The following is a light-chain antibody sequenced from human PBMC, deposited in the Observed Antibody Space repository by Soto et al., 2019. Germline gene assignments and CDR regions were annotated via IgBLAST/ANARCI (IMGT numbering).Light chain of an antibody. V-gene: IGLV1-51*01. Sequence: QSVLTQPPSVSAAPGQKVTISCSGSSSNIGGNSVSWYQQLPGTAPKLLIYDDNKRPSGIPDRFSGSKSGTSATLGITGFQTGDEAEYYCGSWDSRLSAYVFXTGTKGTVL. J-gene: IGLJ1*01. CDR2: DDN. CDR3: GSWDSRLSAYV. CDR1: SSNIGGNS.